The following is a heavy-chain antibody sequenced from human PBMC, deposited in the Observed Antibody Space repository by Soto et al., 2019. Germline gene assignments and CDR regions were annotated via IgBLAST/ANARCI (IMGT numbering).Heavy chain of an antibody. Sequence: SETLSLTCTVSGGSISSGGYYWSWIRQHPGKGLEWIGYFYYSGSTYYNPSLKSRVTISVDTSKNQFSLKLSSVTAADTAVYYCARDQLLFNYGMDVWGQGTTVTVSS. J-gene: IGHJ6*02. CDR3: ARDQLLFNYGMDV. D-gene: IGHD2-2*01. CDR1: GGSISSGGYY. CDR2: FYYSGST. V-gene: IGHV4-31*03.